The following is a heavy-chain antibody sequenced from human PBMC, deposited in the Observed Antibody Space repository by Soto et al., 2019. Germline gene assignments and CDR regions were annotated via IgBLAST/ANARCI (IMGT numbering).Heavy chain of an antibody. CDR1: GYTFTSYG. CDR3: ARSFLRITMIITPYRFDP. V-gene: IGHV1-18*04. D-gene: IGHD3-22*01. CDR2: ISAYNGNT. J-gene: IGHJ5*02. Sequence: VASVKVSCKASGYTFTSYGIGWVRQAPGQGLEWMGWISAYNGNTNYAQKLQGRVTMTTDTSTSTAYMELRSLRSDDTAVYYCARSFLRITMIITPYRFDPWGQGTLVTVSS.